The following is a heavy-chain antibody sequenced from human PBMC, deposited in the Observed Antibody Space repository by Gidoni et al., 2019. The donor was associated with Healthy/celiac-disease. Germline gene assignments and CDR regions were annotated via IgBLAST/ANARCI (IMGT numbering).Heavy chain of an antibody. CDR3: ASGLLWFGELFPFDY. CDR2: IYSGGST. J-gene: IGHJ4*02. CDR1: GFTVSSNY. V-gene: IGHV3-66*01. Sequence: EVQLVESGGGLVQPGGSLSLSCAASGFTVSSNYMSWVRQAPGKGLEWVSVIYSGGSTYYADSVKGRFTISRDNSKNTLYLQMNSLRAEDTAVYYCASGLLWFGELFPFDYWGQGTLVTVSS. D-gene: IGHD3-10*01.